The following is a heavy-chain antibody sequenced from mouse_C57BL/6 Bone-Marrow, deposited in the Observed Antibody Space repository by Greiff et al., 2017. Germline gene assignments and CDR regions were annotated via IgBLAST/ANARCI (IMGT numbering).Heavy chain of an antibody. V-gene: IGHV5-6*01. J-gene: IGHJ2*01. CDR1: GFTFSSYG. D-gene: IGHD3-3*01. Sequence: EVMLVESGGDLVKPGGSLKLSCAASGFTFSSYGMSWVRQTPDKRLEWVATISSGGSYTYYPDSVKGRFTISRDNAKNTLYLQMSSLKSEDTAMYYCARSGTGYWGQGTTLTVSS. CDR3: ARSGTGY. CDR2: ISSGGSYT.